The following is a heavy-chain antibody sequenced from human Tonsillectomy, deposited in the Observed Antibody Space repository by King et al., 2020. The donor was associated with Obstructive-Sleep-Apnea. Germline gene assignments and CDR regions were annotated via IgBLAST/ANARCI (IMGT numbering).Heavy chain of an antibody. J-gene: IGHJ4*02. CDR3: TRIAPHYGDYVHFDY. CDR1: GFSLSTSGMC. V-gene: IGHV2-70*04. D-gene: IGHD4-17*01. CDR2: IDWDDDK. Sequence: TLKESGPALVKPTQTLTLTCTFSGFSLSTSGMCVNWIRQPPGKALEWLARIDWDDDKFYSTSLKTRLTISKDTSKIQVVLTMTNMDPVDTATYYCTRIAPHYGDYVHFDYWGQGTLVTVSS.